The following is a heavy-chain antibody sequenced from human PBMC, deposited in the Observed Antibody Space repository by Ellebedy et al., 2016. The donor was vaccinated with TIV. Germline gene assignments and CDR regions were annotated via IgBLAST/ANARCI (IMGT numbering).Heavy chain of an antibody. CDR2: IFYSGST. V-gene: IGHV4-31*01. CDR1: GDSIRSGDYY. Sequence: SETLSLTXTVSGDSIRSGDYYWSWIRQHPGKGLEWIGYIFYSGSTYYNPSLKSQVIISLDMSKNQFSLKLNSVTAADTAVYFCARGASFGGVIALDHWGPGTLVTVSS. J-gene: IGHJ4*02. CDR3: ARGASFGGVIALDH. D-gene: IGHD3-16*02.